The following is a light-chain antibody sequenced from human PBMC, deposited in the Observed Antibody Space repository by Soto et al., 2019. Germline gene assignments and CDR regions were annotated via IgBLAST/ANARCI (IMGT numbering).Light chain of an antibody. CDR3: QQYNSYPWT. Sequence: DIQMTQSPSTLSASVGDRVTITCRASQSISSWLAWYQQKPGKAPKLLIYEASRLESGVPSRFSGSGSGTEFTLTISSLQPDDFVTYYCQQYNSYPWTFGQGTKVEIK. CDR1: QSISSW. J-gene: IGKJ1*01. V-gene: IGKV1-5*03. CDR2: EAS.